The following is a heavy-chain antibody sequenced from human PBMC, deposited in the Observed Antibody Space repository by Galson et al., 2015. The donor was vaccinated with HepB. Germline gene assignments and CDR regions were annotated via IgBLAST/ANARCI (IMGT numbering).Heavy chain of an antibody. Sequence: SLRLSCAASGFTFSSYGMHWVRQAPGKGLEWVAVISYDGSNKYYADSVKGRFTISRDNSKNTLYLQMNSLRAEDTAVYYCAKVPCSGGSCYFDYWGQGTLVTVSS. CDR2: ISYDGSNK. J-gene: IGHJ4*02. CDR1: GFTFSSYG. V-gene: IGHV3-30*18. D-gene: IGHD2-15*01. CDR3: AKVPCSGGSCYFDY.